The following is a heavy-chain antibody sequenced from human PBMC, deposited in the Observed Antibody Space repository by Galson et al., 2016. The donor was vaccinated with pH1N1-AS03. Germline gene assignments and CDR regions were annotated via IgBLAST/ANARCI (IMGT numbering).Heavy chain of an antibody. J-gene: IGHJ4*02. CDR1: GFTFNTYT. CDR2: ISYDGSYK. D-gene: IGHD3-22*01. V-gene: IGHV3-30*04. Sequence: SLRLSCAASGFTFNTYTMHRVRQAPGKGVEWVAVISYDGSYKYSADYVKGRFTIPRDNSKNTLYLQMTSLRAEDTALYYCARDLGDYYDSSGNFDYWGQGTLVTASS. CDR3: ARDLGDYYDSSGNFDY.